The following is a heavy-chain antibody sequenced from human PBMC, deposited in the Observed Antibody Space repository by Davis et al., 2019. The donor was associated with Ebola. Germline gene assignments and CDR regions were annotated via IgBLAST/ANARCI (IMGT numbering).Heavy chain of an antibody. D-gene: IGHD3-16*01. CDR1: GGSISSSNW. J-gene: IGHJ4*02. CDR2: IYHSGST. V-gene: IGHV4-4*02. CDR3: ASFTFGRGGY. Sequence: MPGGSLRLSCAVSGGSISSSNWWSWVRQPPGKGLEWIGEIYHSGSTNYNPSLKSRVTISVYKSKNQFSLKLTSVTAADTAVYYCASFTFGRGGYWGQGTLVNVSS.